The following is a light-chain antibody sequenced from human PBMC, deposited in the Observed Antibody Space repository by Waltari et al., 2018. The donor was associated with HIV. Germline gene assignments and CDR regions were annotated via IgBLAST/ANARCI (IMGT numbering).Light chain of an antibody. J-gene: IGLJ2*01. CDR1: SSNIGSNY. V-gene: IGLV1-47*01. CDR3: ATWDDSLSVVV. CDR2: RNN. Sequence: QSVLTQPPSASGTPGQRVTISCSGSSSNIGSNYVYWYQQLPGTAPKLLIYRNNQRPSGVPGRFSGSKSGTSASLAIRGLRSEDEADYYCATWDDSLSVVVFGGGTKLTVL.